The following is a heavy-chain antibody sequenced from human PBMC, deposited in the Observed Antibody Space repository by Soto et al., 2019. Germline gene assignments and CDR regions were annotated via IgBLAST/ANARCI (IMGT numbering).Heavy chain of an antibody. CDR2: IINAGSET. CDR1: GFMFSTYW. J-gene: IGHJ5*02. V-gene: IGHV3-74*01. CDR3: VRDFWCRNHFYL. D-gene: IGHD3-3*01. Sequence: EVQLVESGGGSVQPGGSLRLSCEASGFMFSTYWMHWVRQAPGKGLEWVSRIINAGSETTYADSVKGRFTISRDNAKNMLFQQMNNLSAVATAVYYGVRDFWCRNHFYLWGQGTMVTVSS.